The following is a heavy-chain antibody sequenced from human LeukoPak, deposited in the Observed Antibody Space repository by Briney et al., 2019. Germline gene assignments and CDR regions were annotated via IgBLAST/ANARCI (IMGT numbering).Heavy chain of an antibody. CDR1: GGSISSGDYY. CDR3: AREIVVVPAAGGGFDP. CDR2: IYYSGST. D-gene: IGHD2-2*01. Sequence: PSQTLSLTCTVSGGSISSGDYYWSWIRQPPGKGLEWIGYIYYSGSTYYNLSLKSRVTISVDASKNQFSLKLSSVTAADTAVYYCAREIVVVPAAGGGFDPWGQGTLVTVSS. J-gene: IGHJ5*02. V-gene: IGHV4-30-4*01.